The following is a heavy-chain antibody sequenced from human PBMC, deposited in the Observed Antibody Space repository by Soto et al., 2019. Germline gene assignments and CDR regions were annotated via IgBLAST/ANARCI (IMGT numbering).Heavy chain of an antibody. J-gene: IGHJ4*02. Sequence: QVQLQQWGAGLVKPSETLSLSCAVYGQSFSGHSWAWIRQPPGKGLEWIGEINESGSTYYNSALKGRVTISTDTSKNQSSLKLSSVSAADTAAYFCARGSGIVALPGALEDVKYDYWGQGTLVNVSS. CDR2: INESGST. CDR1: GQSFSGHS. V-gene: IGHV4-34*01. D-gene: IGHD1-1*01. CDR3: ARGSGIVALPGALEDVKYDY.